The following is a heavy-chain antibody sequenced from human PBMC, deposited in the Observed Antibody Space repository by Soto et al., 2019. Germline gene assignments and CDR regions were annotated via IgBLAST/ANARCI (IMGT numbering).Heavy chain of an antibody. Sequence: PGGSLRLSCAASGFSFSNYAMNWVRQAPGQRLEWVATFSGGRDTTWHADSVKGRFTVSRDSSKNTLSLQMNSLRPEDTALYYCAKATSATCTGSICYSFDYWGQGTLVTVSS. CDR1: GFSFSNYA. D-gene: IGHD2-21*01. J-gene: IGHJ4*02. CDR3: AKATSATCTGSICYSFDY. V-gene: IGHV3-23*01. CDR2: FSGGRDTT.